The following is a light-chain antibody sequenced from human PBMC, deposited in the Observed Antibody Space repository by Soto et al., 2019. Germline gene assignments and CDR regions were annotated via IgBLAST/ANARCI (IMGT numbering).Light chain of an antibody. J-gene: IGKJ4*01. Sequence: EIVLTQSPGTLYLSPGERATLYCRASQSFHTNYLAWYQQRPGQAPRLLIYGASNRASGIPEGFSGSGSGTDVTRTINRLEPEDSGVEVCQLYGSSPGFPFVGGTKIEL. CDR3: QLYGSSPGFP. CDR2: GAS. V-gene: IGKV3-20*01. CDR1: QSFHTNY.